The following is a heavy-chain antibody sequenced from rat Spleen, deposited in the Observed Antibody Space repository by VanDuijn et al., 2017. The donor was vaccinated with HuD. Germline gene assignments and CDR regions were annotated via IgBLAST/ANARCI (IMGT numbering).Heavy chain of an antibody. D-gene: IGHD1-3*01. V-gene: IGHV5-17*01. Sequence: EVQLVESGGGLVQPGRSLKLSCAASGFTFSDYAMAWVRQAPKKGLEWVATIIYDGSSIYYRDSVKGRFTISRDNAKSTLYLQMDSLRSEDTATYYCARLLTTVAVDYWGQGVMVTVSS. J-gene: IGHJ2*01. CDR2: IIYDGSSI. CDR1: GFTFSDYA. CDR3: ARLLTTVAVDY.